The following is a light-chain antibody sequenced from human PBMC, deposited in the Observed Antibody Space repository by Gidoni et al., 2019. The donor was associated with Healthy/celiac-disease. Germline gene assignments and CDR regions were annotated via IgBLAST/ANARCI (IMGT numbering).Light chain of an antibody. CDR1: SSDVGGYNY. J-gene: IGLJ3*02. V-gene: IGLV2-14*01. CDR2: EVS. CDR3: SSYTSSSTLV. Sequence: QSALTQPASVSGSPGQSITISCTGTSSDVGGYNYVPWYQQHPGKAPKLMIYEVSNRPSGVSHRFSGSKSGNTASLTISVLQAEDEADYYCSSYTSSSTLVFGGGTKLTVL.